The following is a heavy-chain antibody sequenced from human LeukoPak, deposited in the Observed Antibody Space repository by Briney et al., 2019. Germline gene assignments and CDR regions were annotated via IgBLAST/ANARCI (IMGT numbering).Heavy chain of an antibody. J-gene: IGHJ4*02. CDR2: IHYSGST. CDR3: ARYGYCGGDRCFYDY. Sequence: PSETLSLTCTVSRGSISGYYWSWIRQPPGKRLEWIAYIHYSGSTTYVPSLKSRVTISLDTSKNQFSLKLNSVTAADTAVYYCARYGYCGGDRCFYDYWGQGTLVTVSS. CDR1: RGSISGYY. D-gene: IGHD2-21*02. V-gene: IGHV4-59*01.